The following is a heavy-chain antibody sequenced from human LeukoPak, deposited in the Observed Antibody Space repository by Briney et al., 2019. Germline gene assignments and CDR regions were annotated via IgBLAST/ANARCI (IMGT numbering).Heavy chain of an antibody. CDR3: AKELYYADALTKGDGLDV. V-gene: IGHV3-23*01. Sequence: PGGSLRLSCAASGFTFDRYAMSWVRQAPGKGLEWVSTISGRSGGTWYADPVKGRFTISRDNSKNTLYLQVSSLRAEDTAVYYCAKELYYADALTKGDGLDVWGQGTTVTVSS. J-gene: IGHJ6*02. D-gene: IGHD3-10*01. CDR2: ISGRSGGT. CDR1: GFTFDRYA.